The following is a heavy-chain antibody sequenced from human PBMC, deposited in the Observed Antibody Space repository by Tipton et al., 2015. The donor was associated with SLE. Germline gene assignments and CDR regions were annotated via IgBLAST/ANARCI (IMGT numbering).Heavy chain of an antibody. D-gene: IGHD2-2*01. J-gene: IGHJ6*03. V-gene: IGHV3-64*01. CDR3: ARDSTSHLWYYMDV. Sequence: SLRLSCAASGFTFSSYAMHWVRQAPGKGLEYVSAISSNGGSTYYANSVKGRFTISRDNSKNTLYLQMGSLRAEDMAVYYCARDSTSHLWYYMDVWGKGTTVTVSS. CDR1: GFTFSSYA. CDR2: ISSNGGST.